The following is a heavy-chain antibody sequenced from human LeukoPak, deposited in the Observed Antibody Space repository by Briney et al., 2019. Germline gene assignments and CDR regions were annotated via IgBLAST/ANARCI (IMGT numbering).Heavy chain of an antibody. D-gene: IGHD6-13*01. CDR2: ISSSGSTI. CDR3: ARDGARPGIAAAGIIY. CDR1: GFTFSDYY. J-gene: IGHJ4*02. Sequence: GGSLRLPCAASGFTFSDYYMSWIRQAPGKGLEWVSYISSSGSTIYYADSVKGRFTISRDNAKNSLYLQMNSLRAEDTAVYYCARDGARPGIAAAGIIYWGQGTLVTVSS. V-gene: IGHV3-11*01.